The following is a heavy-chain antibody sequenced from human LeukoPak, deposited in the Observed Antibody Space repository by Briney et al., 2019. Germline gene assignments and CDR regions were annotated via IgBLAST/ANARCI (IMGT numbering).Heavy chain of an antibody. CDR2: IIPILDSI. CDR3: ARGSYGSGKDAFDI. J-gene: IGHJ3*02. D-gene: IGHD3-10*01. Sequence: ASVKVSCKASGGTFSSYAISWVRQAPGQGLEWMGRIIPILDSINHAQKFQGRVTITADKSTNTVYMELSSLRSEDTAVYYCARGSYGSGKDAFDIWGQGTMVTVS. V-gene: IGHV1-69*04. CDR1: GGTFSSYA.